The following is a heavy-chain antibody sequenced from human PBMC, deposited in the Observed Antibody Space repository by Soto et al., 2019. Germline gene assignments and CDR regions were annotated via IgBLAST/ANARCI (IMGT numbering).Heavy chain of an antibody. Sequence: QVQLQESGPGLVKPSQTLSLTCTVSGGSISSGGYYWSWIRQHPGEGLEWIAYIYHSGNTYYNPSLKRRVTISVDTSKNQFSLNLSSVTAADTAVYYCARVGYSYEFDYWGQGTLVTVSS. CDR3: ARVGYSYEFDY. J-gene: IGHJ4*02. CDR1: GGSISSGGYY. V-gene: IGHV4-31*03. CDR2: IYHSGNT. D-gene: IGHD5-18*01.